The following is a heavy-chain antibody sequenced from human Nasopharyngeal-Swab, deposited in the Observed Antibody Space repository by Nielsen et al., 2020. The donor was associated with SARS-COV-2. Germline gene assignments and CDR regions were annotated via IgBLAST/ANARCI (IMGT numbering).Heavy chain of an antibody. CDR2: ISSSSSTS. D-gene: IGHD1-26*01. V-gene: IGHV3-48*02. Sequence: GESLKISCAASEFTMSRNGMHWVRQAPGKGLEWVAYISSSSSTSYYADSVKGRFTISRDNPKNSLSLQMNSLRDEDTALYYCARDVAIVGATLENWGQGTLVTVSS. CDR3: ARDVAIVGATLEN. J-gene: IGHJ4*02. CDR1: EFTMSRNG.